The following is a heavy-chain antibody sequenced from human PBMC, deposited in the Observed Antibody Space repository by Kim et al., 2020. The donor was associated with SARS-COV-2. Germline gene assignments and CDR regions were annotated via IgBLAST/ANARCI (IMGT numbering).Heavy chain of an antibody. CDR2: IMPIFGTA. CDR3: ARDGDYYDSSGPGANWFDP. CDR1: GGTFSSYA. Sequence: SVKVSCKAAGGTFSSYAISWVRQAPGQGLEWKGGIMPIFGTANYAQKFQGRVTITADESTSTAYMELSSLRSEDTAVYYCARDGDYYDSSGPGANWFDPWGQGALVTVSS. D-gene: IGHD3-22*01. V-gene: IGHV1-69*13. J-gene: IGHJ5*02.